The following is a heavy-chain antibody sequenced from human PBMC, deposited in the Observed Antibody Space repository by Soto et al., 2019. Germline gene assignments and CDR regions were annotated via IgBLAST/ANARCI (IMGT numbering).Heavy chain of an antibody. CDR2: ISYDGSNK. V-gene: IGHV3-30*18. CDR1: GFTFSSYG. Sequence: QVQLVESGGGVVQPGRSLRLSCAASGFTFSSYGMHWVRQAPGKGLEWVAVISYDGSNKYYADSVKGRFTISRDNSKNTLYLQMNSLRAEDTAVYYCAKDWGQLLPLYYYYGMDVWGPGTTVTVSS. D-gene: IGHD2-2*01. J-gene: IGHJ6*02. CDR3: AKDWGQLLPLYYYYGMDV.